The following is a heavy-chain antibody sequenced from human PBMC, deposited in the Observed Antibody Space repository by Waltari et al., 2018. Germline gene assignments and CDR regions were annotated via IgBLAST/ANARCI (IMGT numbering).Heavy chain of an antibody. CDR1: GYSFTDYH. CDR3: ARDPGPIVGAPDY. D-gene: IGHD1-26*01. CDR2: IHPKNGDT. Sequence: QVQLVQSGTEVKKPGASVKVSCQASGYSFTDYHLHWVRQTPGQGLEWLVWIHPKNGDTGYAQNVLGRVTMTRDTSINTVYMDLSGLRSDDTAVFYCARDPGPIVGAPDYWGQGTLVTVSS. J-gene: IGHJ4*02. V-gene: IGHV1-2*02.